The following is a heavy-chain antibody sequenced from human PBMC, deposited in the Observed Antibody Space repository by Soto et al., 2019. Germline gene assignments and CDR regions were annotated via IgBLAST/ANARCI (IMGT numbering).Heavy chain of an antibody. J-gene: IGHJ4*02. CDR1: GFTFSSYA. V-gene: IGHV3-30-3*01. CDR3: ARAPGGSYGMGGY. D-gene: IGHD5-18*01. Sequence: GGSLRLSCAASGFTFSSYAMHWVRQAPGKGLEWVAVISYDGSNKYYADSVKGRFTISRDNSKNTLYLQMNSLRAEDTAVYYCARAPGGSYGMGGYWGQGTLVTVSS. CDR2: ISYDGSNK.